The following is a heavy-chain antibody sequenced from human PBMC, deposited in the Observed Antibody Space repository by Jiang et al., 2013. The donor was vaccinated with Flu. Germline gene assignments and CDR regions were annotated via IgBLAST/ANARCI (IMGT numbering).Heavy chain of an antibody. CDR3: ARDNLRGSDSSGFPYLDY. CDR1: GFTFSTFG. Sequence: PGRSLRLSCAASGFTFSTFGMHWVRQAPGKGLECAAAAWYDGSQTYYADSVKGRFTVSRDIPKNTMYLQMHSLRAEDTAVYYCARDNLRGSDSSGFPYLDYWGQGTLVTVAS. CDR2: AWYDGSQT. D-gene: IGHD3-22*01. J-gene: IGHJ4*02. V-gene: IGHV3-33*01.